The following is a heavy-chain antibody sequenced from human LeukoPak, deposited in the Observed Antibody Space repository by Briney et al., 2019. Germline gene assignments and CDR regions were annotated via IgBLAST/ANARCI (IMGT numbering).Heavy chain of an antibody. V-gene: IGHV4-59*01. D-gene: IGHD4-23*01. CDR3: ARALDYGGNYDAFDI. Sequence: TASETLSLTCTVSGGSISSYYWSWIRQPPGKGLEWIGYIYYSGSTNYNPSLKSRVTISVDTSKNQFSLKLSSVTAADTAVYYCARALDYGGNYDAFDIWGQGTMVTVSS. J-gene: IGHJ3*02. CDR2: IYYSGST. CDR1: GGSISSYY.